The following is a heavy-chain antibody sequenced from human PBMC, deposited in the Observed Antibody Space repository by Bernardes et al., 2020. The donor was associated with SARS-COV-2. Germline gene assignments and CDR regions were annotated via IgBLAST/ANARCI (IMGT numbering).Heavy chain of an antibody. CDR1: GFTFSSYA. J-gene: IGHJ4*02. V-gene: IGHV3-64D*06. CDR3: VKGSVAVAGVDY. Sequence: GGSLRLSCSASGFTFSSYALHWVRQAPGKGLEYVSAISSDGDNTYYADSVKGRFIISRDNSKNMLRLQMSSLRLEDTAMYYCVKGSVAVAGVDYWGQGTLVTVST. D-gene: IGHD6-19*01. CDR2: ISSDGDNT.